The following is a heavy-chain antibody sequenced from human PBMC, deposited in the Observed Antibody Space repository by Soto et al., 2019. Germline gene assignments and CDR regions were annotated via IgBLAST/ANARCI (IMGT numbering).Heavy chain of an antibody. D-gene: IGHD6-13*01. Sequence: PGESLKISCKGSGYSFTSYWIGWVRQMPGKGLEWMGIIYPGDSDTRYSPSFQGQVTISADKSISTAHLQWSSLKASDTAMYYCARWSSRWTREGWFDPWGQGTLVTVSS. CDR3: ARWSSRWTREGWFDP. J-gene: IGHJ5*02. CDR2: IYPGDSDT. V-gene: IGHV5-51*01. CDR1: GYSFTSYW.